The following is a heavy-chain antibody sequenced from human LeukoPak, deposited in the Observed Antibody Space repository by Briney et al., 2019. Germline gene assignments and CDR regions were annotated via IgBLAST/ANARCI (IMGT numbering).Heavy chain of an antibody. CDR3: ARSSSSSWYKYWFDP. CDR2: INHSGST. V-gene: IGHV4-34*01. J-gene: IGHJ5*02. D-gene: IGHD6-13*01. Sequence: SETLSLTCAVYGGSFSGYYWSWIRQPPGKGLEWIGEINHSGSTNYNPSLKSRVTISVDTSKNQFSLKLSSVTAADTAVYYCARSSSSSWYKYWFDPWGHGTLVTVSS. CDR1: GGSFSGYY.